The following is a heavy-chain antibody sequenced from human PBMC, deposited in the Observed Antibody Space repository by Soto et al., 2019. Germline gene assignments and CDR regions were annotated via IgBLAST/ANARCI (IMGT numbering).Heavy chain of an antibody. V-gene: IGHV4-59*01. D-gene: IGHD3-10*01. CDR1: GGSISNYY. Sequence: SETLSLTCTVSGGSISNYYWSWIRQPPGKGLEWIGYIYYSGSTNYNPSLKSRVTISVDTSKNQFSLKLSSVTAADTAVYYCARAPRYYGSGSYLDFDYWGQGTLVTVSS. CDR2: IYYSGST. CDR3: ARAPRYYGSGSYLDFDY. J-gene: IGHJ4*02.